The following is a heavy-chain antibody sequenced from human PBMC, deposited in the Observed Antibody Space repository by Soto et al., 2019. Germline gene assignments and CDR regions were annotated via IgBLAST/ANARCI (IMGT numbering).Heavy chain of an antibody. CDR2: ITTYTGNT. V-gene: IGHV1-18*01. CDR1: GYSFTSYG. CDR3: ARLWDIVVVPAGMGAYEILAEDDYYGMDV. J-gene: IGHJ6*02. Sequence: QVYLEQSGAEVKKPGASVKVSCKASGYSFTSYGLTWVRQAPGQGLEWMGWITTYTGNTNYAQKFQGRVTMTTDTSTSTAYMELRSLGSDDTSVYYCARLWDIVVVPAGMGAYEILAEDDYYGMDVWGQWTMVTVSS. D-gene: IGHD2-2*01.